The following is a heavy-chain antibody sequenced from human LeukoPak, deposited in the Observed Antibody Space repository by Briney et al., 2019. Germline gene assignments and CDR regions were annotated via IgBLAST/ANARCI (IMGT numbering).Heavy chain of an antibody. CDR1: GYSFTSYW. CDR2: IYPGDSDT. V-gene: IGHV5-51*01. CDR3: ARSYGSGSYPMDV. D-gene: IGHD3-10*01. J-gene: IGHJ6*04. Sequence: GESLRISCKGSGYSFTSYWIGWVRQMPGKGLEWMGIIYPGDSDTRYGPSFQGQVTISADKSISTAYLQWSSLKASDTAMYYRARSYGSGSYPMDVWGKGTTVTISS.